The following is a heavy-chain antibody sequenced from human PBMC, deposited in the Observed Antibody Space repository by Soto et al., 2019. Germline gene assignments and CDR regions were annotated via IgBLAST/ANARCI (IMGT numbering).Heavy chain of an antibody. CDR1: GYGFTTYD. CDR3: ARGRYGDY. V-gene: IGHV1-18*01. CDR2: ISAHNGNT. D-gene: IGHD1-1*01. Sequence: QIRLVQSGAEVKKPGASVKVSCKGSGYGFTTYDITWVRQAPGQGLEWMAWISAHNGNTNYAQKLQGRVTVTRDTSTSTAYMELRSLRSDDTAVYYCARGRYGDYWGQGALVTVSS. J-gene: IGHJ4*02.